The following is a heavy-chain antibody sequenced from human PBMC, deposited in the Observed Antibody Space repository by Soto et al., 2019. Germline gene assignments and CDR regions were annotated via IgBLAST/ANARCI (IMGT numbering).Heavy chain of an antibody. Sequence: ASVKVSCKVSGYTLTELSMHWVRQAPGKGLEWMGGFDPEDGETIYAQKFQGRVTMTEDTATDTAYMELSSLRSEDTAVYYCATDRGYYDILPGPRGLDYWGQGTLVTVSS. J-gene: IGHJ4*02. CDR1: GYTLTELS. CDR3: ATDRGYYDILPGPRGLDY. D-gene: IGHD3-9*01. CDR2: FDPEDGET. V-gene: IGHV1-24*01.